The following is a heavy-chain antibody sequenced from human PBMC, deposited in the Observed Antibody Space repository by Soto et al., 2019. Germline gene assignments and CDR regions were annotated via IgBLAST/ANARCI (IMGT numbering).Heavy chain of an antibody. CDR1: GYSFTSYW. D-gene: IGHD3-3*01. J-gene: IGHJ5*02. CDR3: ARLRFLEWYLPSNWFDP. CDR2: IYPGDSDT. V-gene: IGHV5-51*01. Sequence: GESLKISCKGSGYSFTSYWIGWVRQMPGKGLEWMGIIYPGDSDTRYSPSFQGQVTISADKSISTAYLQWSSLKASDTAMYYCARLRFLEWYLPSNWFDPWGQGTLVTVPQ.